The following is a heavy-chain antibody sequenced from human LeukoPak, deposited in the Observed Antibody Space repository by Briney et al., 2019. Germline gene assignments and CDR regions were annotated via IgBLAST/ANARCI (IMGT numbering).Heavy chain of an antibody. J-gene: IGHJ4*02. CDR2: IYHSGST. D-gene: IGHD4-17*01. Sequence: SETLSLTCAVSGGSISSGGYPWSWIRQPPGKGLEWIGYIYHSGSTYYNPPLKSRVTISVDRSKNQFSLKLSSVTAADTAVYYCARGGDYVEPFDYWGQGTLVTVSS. CDR3: ARGGDYVEPFDY. V-gene: IGHV4-30-2*01. CDR1: GGSISSGGYP.